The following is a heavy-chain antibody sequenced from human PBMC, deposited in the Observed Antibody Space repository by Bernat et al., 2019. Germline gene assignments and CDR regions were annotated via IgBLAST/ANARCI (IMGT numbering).Heavy chain of an antibody. V-gene: IGHV2-26*01. CDR2: IFSNDEK. J-gene: IGHJ2*01. CDR1: GFSLSNARMG. CDR3: ALLTNIAARGHWYFDL. Sequence: QVTLKESGPVLVKPTETLTLTCTVSGFSLSNARMGVSWIRQPPGKALEWLAHIFSNDEKSYSTSLKSRLTITKDTSKNQVVLTMTNMDPVDTATYYCALLTNIAARGHWYFDLWGRGTLVTVSA. D-gene: IGHD6-6*01.